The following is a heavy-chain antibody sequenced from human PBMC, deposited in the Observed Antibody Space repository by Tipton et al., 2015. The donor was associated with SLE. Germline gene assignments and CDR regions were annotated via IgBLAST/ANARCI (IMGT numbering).Heavy chain of an antibody. CDR1: GGSFSGYY. D-gene: IGHD3-10*01. V-gene: IGHV4-34*01. Sequence: TLSLTCAVYGGSFSGYYWSWIRQPPGKGLEWIGEINHSGSTNYNPSLKSRVTISVDTSKNQLSLKLSSVTAADTAVYYCARGLGYYGSGPSYWGQGTLVTVSS. CDR2: INHSGST. CDR3: ARGLGYYGSGPSY. J-gene: IGHJ4*02.